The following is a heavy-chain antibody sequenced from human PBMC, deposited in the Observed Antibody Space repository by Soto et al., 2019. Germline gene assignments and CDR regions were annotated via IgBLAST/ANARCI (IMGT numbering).Heavy chain of an antibody. Sequence: EVQLVESGGGLVKPGRSLRLSCTASGFTFGDYAMSWFRQAPGKGLEWVGFIRSKAYGGTTEYAASVKGRSTISRDDSKSIAYLQMNSLKTEDTAVYYCTRASVAGTSSAYYGMDVWGQGTTVTVSS. V-gene: IGHV3-49*05. CDR2: IRSKAYGGTT. CDR3: TRASVAGTSSAYYGMDV. D-gene: IGHD6-19*01. CDR1: GFTFGDYA. J-gene: IGHJ6*02.